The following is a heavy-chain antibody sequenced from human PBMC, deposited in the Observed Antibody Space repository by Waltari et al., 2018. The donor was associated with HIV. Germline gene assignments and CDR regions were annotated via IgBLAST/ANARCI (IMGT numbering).Heavy chain of an antibody. D-gene: IGHD2-15*01. V-gene: IGHV3-30*01. Sequence: QVQLVESGGGLIQPGGSLRLSCAASGFIFRDFAIHWVRQAPGKGLEWVAVISMDGNSKYYADSVQGRFTIAIDNSKKSLHLHMNSLRPKDTAVYYCAREGIVAAPFDFWGLGTLVTVSS. CDR3: AREGIVAAPFDF. J-gene: IGHJ4*02. CDR1: GFIFRDFA. CDR2: ISMDGNSK.